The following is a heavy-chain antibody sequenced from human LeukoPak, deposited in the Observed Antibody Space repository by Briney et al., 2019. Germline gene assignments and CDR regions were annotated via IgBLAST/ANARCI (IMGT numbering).Heavy chain of an antibody. CDR2: ISWNSGSI. D-gene: IGHD6-19*01. Sequence: GRSLRLSCAASGFTFDDYAMHWVRQAPGKGLEWVSGISWNSGSIGYADSVKGRFTISRDNAKNSLYLQMNSLRAEDTALYYCAKDIEYPYSSGGFDYWGQGTLVTVSS. V-gene: IGHV3-9*01. J-gene: IGHJ4*02. CDR3: AKDIEYPYSSGGFDY. CDR1: GFTFDDYA.